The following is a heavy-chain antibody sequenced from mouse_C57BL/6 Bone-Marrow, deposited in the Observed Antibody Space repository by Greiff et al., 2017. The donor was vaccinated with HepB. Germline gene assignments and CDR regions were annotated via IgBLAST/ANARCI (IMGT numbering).Heavy chain of an antibody. J-gene: IGHJ4*01. D-gene: IGHD2-4*01. CDR3: ARVPYDYGYAMDY. V-gene: IGHV1-78*01. Sequence: QVQLQQSDAELVKPGASVKISCKVSGYTFTDHTIHWMKQRPEQGLEWIGYIYPRDGSTKYNEKFKGKATLTADKSSSTAYMQLNSLTSEDAAVYLCARVPYDYGYAMDYWGQGTSVTVSS. CDR1: GYTFTDHT. CDR2: IYPRDGST.